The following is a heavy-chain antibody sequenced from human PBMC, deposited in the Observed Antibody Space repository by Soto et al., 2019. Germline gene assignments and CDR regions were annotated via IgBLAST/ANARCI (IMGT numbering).Heavy chain of an antibody. V-gene: IGHV3-23*01. D-gene: IGHD6-13*01. CDR2: ITGSGDST. J-gene: IGHJ4*02. CDR3: ARAAATGTFIFDY. CDR1: GFTFSSYA. Sequence: PGGSLRLSCAASGFTFSSYAMNWVRQAPGKGLEWVSVITGSGDSTYYADSVKGRFTISRDNAKNSLYLQMNSLRAADTAVYYCARAAATGTFIFDYWGQGTLVTVSS.